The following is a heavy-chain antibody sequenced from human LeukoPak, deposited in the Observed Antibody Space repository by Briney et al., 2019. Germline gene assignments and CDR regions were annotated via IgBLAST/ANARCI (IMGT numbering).Heavy chain of an antibody. J-gene: IGHJ5*02. CDR3: AHRRGTANWFFT. CDR2: IYGDDDK. Sequence: SGPTLVKPTLHLPLTRTFSAFSPNTGAVGVGWIRQPPGKALEWLALIYGDDDKRYSPSLESRLTITKDTSKNQVLRTMTNMDPVDTVRCSRAHRRGTANWFFTWGQGGLVTVSS. CDR1: AFSPNTGAVG. V-gene: IGHV2-5*02. D-gene: IGHD1/OR15-1a*01.